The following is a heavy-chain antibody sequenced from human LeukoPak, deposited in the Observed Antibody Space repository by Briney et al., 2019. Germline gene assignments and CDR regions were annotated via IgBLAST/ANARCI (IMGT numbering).Heavy chain of an antibody. J-gene: IGHJ4*02. Sequence: SETLSLTCAVYGGSFSGYYWSWIRQPPGKGLEWIGEINHSGSTNYNPSLTSRLTISVDTSKNQFSLQLSSVTAADTAVYYCARVGLSSGWYGDYWGQGTLVTVSS. CDR2: INHSGST. CDR3: ARVGLSSGWYGDY. V-gene: IGHV4-34*01. D-gene: IGHD6-19*01. CDR1: GGSFSGYY.